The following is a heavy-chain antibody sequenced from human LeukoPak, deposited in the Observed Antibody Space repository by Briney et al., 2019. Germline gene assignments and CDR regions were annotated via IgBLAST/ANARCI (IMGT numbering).Heavy chain of an antibody. J-gene: IGHJ6*02. Sequence: GGSLRLSCAASGHTFSSYWMHWVRQGPGKGLVCVSRINEDGSSTSYAESVRGRFTISRDNAKNTLYLQMNSLRAEDTAVYYCAKDIRWGTQYYYYYYGMDVWGQGTTVTVSS. D-gene: IGHD3-16*01. V-gene: IGHV3-74*01. CDR1: GHTFSSYW. CDR3: AKDIRWGTQYYYYYYGMDV. CDR2: INEDGSST.